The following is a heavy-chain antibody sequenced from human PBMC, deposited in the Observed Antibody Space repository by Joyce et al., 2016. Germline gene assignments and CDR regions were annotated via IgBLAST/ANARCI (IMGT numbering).Heavy chain of an antibody. Sequence: EVQLVEYGGGLVQPGGSLRLSCAASGIIFSNKEMNWVRQASGKGLEWISSSNSDDSRIHYADSVRGRFTISRDNARSSLFLEMNSLRVEDTAMYYCTTPSCANWGQGSLVTVSS. CDR3: TTPSCAN. V-gene: IGHV3-48*03. J-gene: IGHJ4*02. D-gene: IGHD2-2*01. CDR2: SNSDDSRI. CDR1: GIIFSNKE.